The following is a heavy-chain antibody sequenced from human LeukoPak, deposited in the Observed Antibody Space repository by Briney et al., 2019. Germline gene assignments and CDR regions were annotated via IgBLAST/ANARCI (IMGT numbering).Heavy chain of an antibody. V-gene: IGHV4-34*01. D-gene: IGHD6-25*01. CDR3: ARGYSSGWRRSDASDI. Sequence: SETLSLTWAVYGGSFSGYYWSWIRQPPGKGLEWIGEINHSGSTNYNPSLKSRVTISVDKSKNQFSLKLSSVTAADTAVYYCARGYSSGWRRSDASDIWGQGTMVTVSS. J-gene: IGHJ3*02. CDR1: GGSFSGYY. CDR2: INHSGST.